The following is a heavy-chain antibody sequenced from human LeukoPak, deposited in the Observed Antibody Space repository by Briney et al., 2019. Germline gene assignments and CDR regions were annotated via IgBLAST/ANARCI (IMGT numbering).Heavy chain of an antibody. CDR3: AKDFLHYYGSGSSASDI. J-gene: IGHJ3*02. D-gene: IGHD3-10*01. CDR1: GFTFSNYN. CDR2: IISSSSYI. V-gene: IGHV3-21*04. Sequence: PGGSLRLSCAASGFTFSNYNMNGVRQAPGKGLEWVSSIISSSSYIYYADSVEGRFTISRDNSKNTLYLQMNSLRAEDTAVYYCAKDFLHYYGSGSSASDIWGQGTMVTVSS.